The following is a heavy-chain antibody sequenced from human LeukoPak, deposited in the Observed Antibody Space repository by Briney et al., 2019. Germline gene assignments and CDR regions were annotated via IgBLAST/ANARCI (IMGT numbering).Heavy chain of an antibody. D-gene: IGHD3-22*01. CDR2: IKQDGSEK. Sequence: GGSLRLSCAASGFTFSSYWMSWVRQAPGKGLEWVANIKQDGSEKYYLDSVKGRFTISRDNAKNSLYLQMNSLRAEDTAVYYCARGGSYDSSGYYHYYFDYWGQGTLVTVSS. V-gene: IGHV3-7*01. CDR1: GFTFSSYW. CDR3: ARGGSYDSSGYYHYYFDY. J-gene: IGHJ4*02.